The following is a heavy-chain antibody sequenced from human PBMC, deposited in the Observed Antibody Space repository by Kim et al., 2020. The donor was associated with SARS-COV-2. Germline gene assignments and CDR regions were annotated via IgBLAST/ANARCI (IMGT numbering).Heavy chain of an antibody. CDR2: IYYSGST. CDR3: ARGVAVAGTLNWFDP. J-gene: IGHJ5*02. V-gene: IGHV4-59*01. Sequence: SETLSLTCTVSGGSISSYYWSWIRQPPGKGLEWIGYIYYSGSTNYNPSLKSRVTISVDTSKNQFSLKLSSVTAADTAVYYCARGVAVAGTLNWFDPWGQGTLVTVSS. D-gene: IGHD6-19*01. CDR1: GGSISSYY.